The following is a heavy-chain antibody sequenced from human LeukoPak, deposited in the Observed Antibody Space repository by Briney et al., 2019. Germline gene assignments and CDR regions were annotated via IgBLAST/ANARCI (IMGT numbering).Heavy chain of an antibody. V-gene: IGHV3-23*01. D-gene: IGHD1-26*01. J-gene: IGHJ4*02. CDR2: ISGSGSSDT. CDR1: GFTLSSSA. CDR3: AKGPTRGY. Sequence: GGSLRLSCAASGFTLSSSAMNWVRQAPGKGLEWVSVISGSGSSDTYYADSVRGRFTISRDNSKDTLYLQMNSLRAEDTAIYYCAKGPTRGYWGQGTLVTVSS.